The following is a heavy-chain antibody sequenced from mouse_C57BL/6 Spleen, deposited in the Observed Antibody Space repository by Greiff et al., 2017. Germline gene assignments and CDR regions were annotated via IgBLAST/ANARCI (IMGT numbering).Heavy chain of an antibody. V-gene: IGHV1-59*01. J-gene: IGHJ3*01. CDR1: GYTFTSYW. D-gene: IGHD2-14*01. CDR2: IDPSDSYT. Sequence: QVQLQQPGAELVRPGTSVKLSCKASGYTFTSYWMHWVKQRPGQGLEWIGVIDPSDSYTNYNQKFKGKATLTVDTSSSTAYMQLSSLTSEDSAVYYCARERDRRAWFAYWGQGTLVTVSA. CDR3: ARERDRRAWFAY.